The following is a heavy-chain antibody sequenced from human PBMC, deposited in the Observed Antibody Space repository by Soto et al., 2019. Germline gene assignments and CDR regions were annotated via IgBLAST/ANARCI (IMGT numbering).Heavy chain of an antibody. D-gene: IGHD3-22*01. Sequence: SETLSLTCAVYGGSFSGYYWSWIRQPPGKGLEWIGEINHSGSTNYNPSLKSRVTISVDTSKNQFSLKLSSVTAADTAVYYCARTYYYDSSGYYYFDYWGQGTLVTVSS. V-gene: IGHV4-34*01. J-gene: IGHJ4*02. CDR3: ARTYYYDSSGYYYFDY. CDR2: INHSGST. CDR1: GGSFSGYY.